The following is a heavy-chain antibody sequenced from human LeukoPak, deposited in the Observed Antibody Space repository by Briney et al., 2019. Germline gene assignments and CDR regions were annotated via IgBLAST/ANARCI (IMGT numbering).Heavy chain of an antibody. D-gene: IGHD2-2*02. CDR1: GYSFTSYW. CDR2: IYPGESDN. V-gene: IGHV5-51*01. J-gene: IGHJ4*02. CDR3: ATYPLDKSTVVPAAIECAWTDY. Sequence: GESLKISCKGSGYSFTSYWIGWVRQMPGKGLEWMGIIYPGESDNRYSPSFQGRVTISADKSISPAYLQWRSLKASATAMYYCATYPLDKSTVVPAAIECAWTDYWGQGTLVTVSS.